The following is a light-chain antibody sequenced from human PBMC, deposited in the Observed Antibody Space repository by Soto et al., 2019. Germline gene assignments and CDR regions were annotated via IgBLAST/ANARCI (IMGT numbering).Light chain of an antibody. CDR1: RSVSSY. Sequence: EFVFTRSPATLSLSPGARATLSCTASRSVSSYLAWYQQKPGQAPRLLIKDASNRATGSPARWSGSGSGTDFTLPISSLEPEDFAVYYCQQRSNWRGITFGQGTRLEIK. CDR3: QQRSNWRGIT. V-gene: IGKV3-11*01. J-gene: IGKJ5*01. CDR2: DAS.